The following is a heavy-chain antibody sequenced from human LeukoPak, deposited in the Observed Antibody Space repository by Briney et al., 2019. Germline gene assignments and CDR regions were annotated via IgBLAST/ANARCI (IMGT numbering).Heavy chain of an antibody. V-gene: IGHV4-34*01. CDR3: ARSMVKGDAFDI. J-gene: IGHJ3*02. CDR1: GGSFSGYY. D-gene: IGHD5-18*01. CDR2: INHSGST. Sequence: PSETLSLTCAVYGGSFSGYYWSWIRQPPGKGLEWIGEINHSGSTNYNPSLKSRVTISVDTSKSQFSLKLSSVTAADTAVYYCARSMVKGDAFDIWGQGTMVTVSS.